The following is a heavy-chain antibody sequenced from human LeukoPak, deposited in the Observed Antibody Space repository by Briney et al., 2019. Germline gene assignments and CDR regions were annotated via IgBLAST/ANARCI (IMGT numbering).Heavy chain of an antibody. D-gene: IGHD3-22*01. J-gene: IGHJ3*02. CDR2: IYPGDSDT. Sequence: GESLKISCKGSGYSFTSHWIGWVRQMPGKGLEWMGIIYPGDSDTRYSPSFQGQVTISADKSISTAYLQWSSLKASDTAMYYCARPAVVVTTPNDAFDIWGQGTMVTVSS. V-gene: IGHV5-51*01. CDR1: GYSFTSHW. CDR3: ARPAVVVTTPNDAFDI.